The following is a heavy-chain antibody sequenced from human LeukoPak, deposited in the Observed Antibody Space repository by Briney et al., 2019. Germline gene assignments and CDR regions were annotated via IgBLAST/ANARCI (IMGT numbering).Heavy chain of an antibody. J-gene: IGHJ4*02. Sequence: ASVKVSCKASGYTFTSYGISWVRQAPGQGLEWMGWISAYNGNTNYAQKLQGRVTMTTDTSTSTAYMELRSLRSDDTAVYYCARALRLGGYSGHVVSNWGQGTLVTVSS. D-gene: IGHD5-12*01. CDR1: GYTFTSYG. CDR3: ARALRLGGYSGHVVSN. CDR2: ISAYNGNT. V-gene: IGHV1-18*01.